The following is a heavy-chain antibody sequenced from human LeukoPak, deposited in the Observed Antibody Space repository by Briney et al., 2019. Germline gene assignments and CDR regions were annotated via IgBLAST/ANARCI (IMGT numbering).Heavy chain of an antibody. V-gene: IGHV3-74*01. Sequence: GGSLRLSCAASGFSFSDHWMHWVRQVPGKGPVWVSRIKSDGSWTNDADSVKGRFTISRDNAKNTLYLQMNSLRVEDTAVYHCVRGVGGSTYLDYWGRGALVTVSS. CDR3: VRGVGGSTYLDY. CDR1: GFSFSDHW. D-gene: IGHD3-16*01. J-gene: IGHJ4*02. CDR2: IKSDGSWT.